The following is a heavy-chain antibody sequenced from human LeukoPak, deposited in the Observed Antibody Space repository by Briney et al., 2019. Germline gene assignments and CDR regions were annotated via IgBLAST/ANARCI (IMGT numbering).Heavy chain of an antibody. CDR1: GYTFTGYY. Sequence: GASVKVSCKASGYTFTGYYMHWVRQAPGQGLEWMGWINPNSGGTNYAQKFQGRVTMTRDTSISTAYMELSRLRSDDTAVYYCAGEDYYGSGSYQYYYGMDVWGQGTTVTVSS. V-gene: IGHV1-2*02. J-gene: IGHJ6*02. CDR2: INPNSGGT. CDR3: AGEDYYGSGSYQYYYGMDV. D-gene: IGHD3-10*01.